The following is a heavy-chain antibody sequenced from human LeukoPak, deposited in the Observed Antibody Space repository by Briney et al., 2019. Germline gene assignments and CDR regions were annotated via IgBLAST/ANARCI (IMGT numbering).Heavy chain of an antibody. J-gene: IGHJ4*02. CDR3: ASIAAAGSVHFDY. Sequence: GRSLRLSCAASGFTFSSYGMHWVRQAPGKGLEWVAFIWYDGSNKYYADSVKGRFTISRDNSKNTLYLQMNSLRAEDTAVYYCASIAAAGSVHFDYWGQGTLVTVSS. CDR2: IWYDGSNK. V-gene: IGHV3-33*01. CDR1: GFTFSSYG. D-gene: IGHD6-13*01.